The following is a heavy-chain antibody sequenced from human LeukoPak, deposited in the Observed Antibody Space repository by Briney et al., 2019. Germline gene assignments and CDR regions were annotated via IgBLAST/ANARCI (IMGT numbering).Heavy chain of an antibody. Sequence: PGGSLRLSCAASGFTFSSSAMSWVRQVPGKGLEWVSGISSSGGSTNYADSVRGRFTISRDNSKNTLYVQMNSLRDEDTALYYCAKEGQQWLEYFDYWGQGTLVTVSS. CDR1: GFTFSSSA. J-gene: IGHJ4*02. D-gene: IGHD6-19*01. V-gene: IGHV3-23*01. CDR3: AKEGQQWLEYFDY. CDR2: ISSSGGST.